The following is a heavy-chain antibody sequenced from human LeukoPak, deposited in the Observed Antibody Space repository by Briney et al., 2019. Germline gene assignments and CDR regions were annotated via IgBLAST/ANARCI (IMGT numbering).Heavy chain of an antibody. J-gene: IGHJ4*02. V-gene: IGHV3-23*01. CDR2: ISNSGGST. Sequence: GGSLRLSCAASGFTFSSYVMSWVRQAPGKGLEWVSSISNSGGSTYYADSVKGRFTISRDNSKNTLYLQMNSLRAEDTAVYYCARGGFREFDSWGQGTLVIVSS. CDR1: GFTFSSYV. D-gene: IGHD3-10*01. CDR3: ARGGFREFDS.